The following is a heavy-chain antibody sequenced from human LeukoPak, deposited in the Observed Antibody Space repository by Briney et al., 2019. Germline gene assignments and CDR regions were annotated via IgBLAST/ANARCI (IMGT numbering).Heavy chain of an antibody. Sequence: SENLSRNCAVSGYSISSGYYWGWIRQPPGKGLEWIGSIYHSGSTYYNPSLKSRVTISVDTSKNQFSLKLSSVTAADTAVYYCARSGGPPAGPRFRSYYYYGMDVWGKGTTVTVSS. CDR2: IYHSGST. CDR1: GYSISSGYY. V-gene: IGHV4-38-2*01. D-gene: IGHD2-2*01. CDR3: ARSGGPPAGPRFRSYYYYGMDV. J-gene: IGHJ6*04.